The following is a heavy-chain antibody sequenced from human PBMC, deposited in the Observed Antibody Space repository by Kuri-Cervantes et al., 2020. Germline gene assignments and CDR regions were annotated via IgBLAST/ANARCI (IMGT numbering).Heavy chain of an antibody. D-gene: IGHD1-26*01. CDR1: GFTVSNNY. V-gene: IGHV3-53*01. J-gene: IGHJ4*02. Sequence: GGSLRLSCAASGFTVSNNYMSWVRQAPGKGLEYISVIYSGGDTYYADSVKGRFTISRDSSKNTLFLQMNSLRADDTAVYYCARDYGSGSPYWGQGTLVTVSS. CDR3: ARDYGSGSPY. CDR2: IYSGGDT.